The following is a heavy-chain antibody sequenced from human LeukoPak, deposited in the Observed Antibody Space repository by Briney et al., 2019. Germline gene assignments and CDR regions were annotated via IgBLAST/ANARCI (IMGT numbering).Heavy chain of an antibody. CDR2: IRKRASGGTT. CDR3: VRDDSPGFY. CDR1: GFTFGDYR. V-gene: IGHV3-49*04. J-gene: IGHJ4*02. D-gene: IGHD5-18*01. Sequence: GGSLRLSCTASGFTFGDYRMSWVRQAPGKGLEWVGFIRKRASGGTTEYAASVKGGFTISRDDSKSIAFLQMNSLRNEDTAIYYCVRDDSPGFYWGQGTLVTVSS.